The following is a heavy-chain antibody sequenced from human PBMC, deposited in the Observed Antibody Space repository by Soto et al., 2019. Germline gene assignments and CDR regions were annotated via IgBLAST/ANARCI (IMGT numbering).Heavy chain of an antibody. V-gene: IGHV4-61*01. J-gene: IGHJ4*02. CDR2: IYSSGNT. D-gene: IGHD3-16*01. CDR3: ARAPRAGVGGGDY. Sequence: QVQLQESGPGLVKPSETLSLTCTVSGGSVSSGSYYWSWIRQPPGKGLEWIAYIYSSGNTNYNPPLKSRVTISLDTAKNQFALKRSSVTAADTAGYYCARAPRAGVGGGDYWGQGTLVTVSS. CDR1: GGSVSSGSYY.